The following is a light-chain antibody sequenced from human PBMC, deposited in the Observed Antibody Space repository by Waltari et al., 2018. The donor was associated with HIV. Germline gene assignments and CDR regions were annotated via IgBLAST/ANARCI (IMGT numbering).Light chain of an antibody. CDR3: CSFAGSYTWL. CDR1: SSDIGGHNY. Sequence: QSALTQPRSVSGSPGQSVTISCTGTSSDIGGHNYVSWYQQLPGKVPKLMIYDLTKRPSGVPDRFSGSKSGNTASLTISGLQAEDEADYYCCSFAGSYTWLFGGGTKLTAL. V-gene: IGLV2-11*01. CDR2: DLT. J-gene: IGLJ2*01.